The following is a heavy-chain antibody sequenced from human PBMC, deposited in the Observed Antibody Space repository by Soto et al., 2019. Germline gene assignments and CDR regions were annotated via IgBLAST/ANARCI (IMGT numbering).Heavy chain of an antibody. V-gene: IGHV4-34*01. CDR2: VYHSGDT. J-gene: IGHJ4*02. CDR1: GESFGAYY. D-gene: IGHD4-17*01. Sequence: VHLQQWGAGLLRPSETLSLTCTVSGESFGAYYWSWIRQSPGKGLEWIGEVYHSGDTKYNPSLKSRVTISEDPSKNQFSLRMTSMTAADTGVYYCARGFSNSVTTRFDSWGQRTLVTVSS. CDR3: ARGFSNSVTTRFDS.